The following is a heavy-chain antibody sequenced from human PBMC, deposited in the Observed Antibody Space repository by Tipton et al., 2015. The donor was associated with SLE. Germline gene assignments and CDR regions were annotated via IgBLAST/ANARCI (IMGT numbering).Heavy chain of an antibody. CDR3: ARRTTRSSGYFGAFDI. D-gene: IGHD3-22*01. J-gene: IGHJ3*02. Sequence: TLSLTCTVSGGSLSSSGYYWGWIRQPPGKGLEWIGSIYYSGSTYYNPSLKSRVTISVDTSKNQFSLKLSSVTAADTAVYYCARRTTRSSGYFGAFDIWGQGTMVTVSS. CDR2: IYYSGST. CDR1: GGSLSSSGYY. V-gene: IGHV4-39*01.